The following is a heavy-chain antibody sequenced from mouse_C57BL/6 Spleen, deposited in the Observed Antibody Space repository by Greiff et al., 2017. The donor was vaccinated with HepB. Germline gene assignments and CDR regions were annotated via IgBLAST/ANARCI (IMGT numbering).Heavy chain of an antibody. CDR2: IWSGGST. CDR1: GFSLTSYG. D-gene: IGHD1-1*02. J-gene: IGHJ4*01. Sequence: QVQLKESGPGLVQPSQSLSITCTVSGFSLTSYGVHWVRQSPGKGLEWLGVIWSGGSTDYNAAFISRLSISKDNSKSQVFFKMNSLQADDTAIYYCARNSMDYYAMDYWGQGTSVTVSS. CDR3: ARNSMDYYAMDY. V-gene: IGHV2-2*01.